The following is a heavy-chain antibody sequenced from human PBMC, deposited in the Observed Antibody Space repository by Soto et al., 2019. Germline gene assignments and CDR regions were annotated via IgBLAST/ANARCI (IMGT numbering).Heavy chain of an antibody. J-gene: IGHJ6*02. CDR2: ISYDGSNK. D-gene: IGHD3-3*01. CDR3: ARDRHITIFGSDYYYGMDV. V-gene: IGHV3-30-3*01. CDR1: GFTFSSYA. Sequence: GSLRLSCAASGFTFSSYAMHWVRQAPGKGLEGGAVISYDGSNKYYADSVKGRFTISRDNSKNTLYLQMNSLRAEDTAVYYCARDRHITIFGSDYYYGMDVWGQGTTVTVSS.